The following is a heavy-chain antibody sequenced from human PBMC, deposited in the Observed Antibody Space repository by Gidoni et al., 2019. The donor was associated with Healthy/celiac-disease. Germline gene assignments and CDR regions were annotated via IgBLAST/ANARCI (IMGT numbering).Heavy chain of an antibody. CDR2: IYTSGST. D-gene: IGHD3-16*01. V-gene: IGHV4-61*02. Sequence: QVQLQESGPGLVKPSQTLSLTCTVSGGSISSGSYYWSWIRQPAGKGLEWIGRIYTSGSTNYNPSLKSRVTRSVDTSKNQFSLKLSSVTAADTAVYYCARSQLWGDAFDIWGQGTMVTVSS. J-gene: IGHJ3*02. CDR3: ARSQLWGDAFDI. CDR1: GGSISSGSYY.